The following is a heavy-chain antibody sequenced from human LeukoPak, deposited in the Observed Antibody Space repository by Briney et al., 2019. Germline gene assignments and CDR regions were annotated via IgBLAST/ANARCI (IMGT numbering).Heavy chain of an antibody. CDR2: IIPIFGTA. CDR3: ARSPRPVVPAAPTMYYFDY. CDR1: GYTLTELS. V-gene: IGHV1-69*13. D-gene: IGHD2-2*01. J-gene: IGHJ4*02. Sequence: ASVKVSCKVSGYTLTELSMHWVRQAPGQGLEWMGGIIPIFGTANYAQKFQGRVTITADESTSTAYMELSSLRSEDTAVYYCARSPRPVVPAAPTMYYFDYWGQGTLVTVSS.